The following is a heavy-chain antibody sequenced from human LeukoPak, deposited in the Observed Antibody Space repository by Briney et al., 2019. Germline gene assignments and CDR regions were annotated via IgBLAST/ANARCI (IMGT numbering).Heavy chain of an antibody. Sequence: PGRSLRLSCTASGFTFGDYAMSWFRQAPGKGLEWVSFIRSKAYGGTTEYAASVKGRFTISRDDSKSIAYLQMNSLKTEDTAVYYCTRVGYDFWSGYYQKEFDYWGQGTLVTVSS. CDR2: IRSKAYGGTT. CDR1: GFTFGDYA. J-gene: IGHJ4*02. D-gene: IGHD3-3*01. CDR3: TRVGYDFWSGYYQKEFDY. V-gene: IGHV3-49*03.